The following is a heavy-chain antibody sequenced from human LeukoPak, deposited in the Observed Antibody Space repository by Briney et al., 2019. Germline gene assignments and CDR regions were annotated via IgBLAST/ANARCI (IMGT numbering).Heavy chain of an antibody. D-gene: IGHD3-22*01. CDR1: GGIFSSYA. V-gene: IGHV1-69*04. Sequence: GASVKVSCKASGGIFSSYAISWVRQAPGQGLEWMGRIIPILGIANYAQKFQGRVTITADKSTSTAYMELSSLRSEDTAVYYCARDRFGYYDSSGYYYVDYWGQGTLVTVSS. CDR2: IIPILGIA. J-gene: IGHJ4*02. CDR3: ARDRFGYYDSSGYYYVDY.